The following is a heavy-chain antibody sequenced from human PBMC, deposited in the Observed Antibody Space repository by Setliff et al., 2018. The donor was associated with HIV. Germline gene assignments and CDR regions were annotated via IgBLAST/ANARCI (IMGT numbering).Heavy chain of an antibody. V-gene: IGHV4-59*01. D-gene: IGHD6-13*01. CDR1: GGSISSYY. J-gene: IGHJ6*03. CDR3: ARGSSWQYYYYYYMDV. Sequence: LSLTCTVSGGSISSYYWSWIRQPPGKGLGWIGYIYYSGSTNYNPSLKSRVTISVDTSKNQFSLKLSSVTAADTAVYYCARGSSWQYYYYYYMDVWGKGTTVTVSS. CDR2: IYYSGST.